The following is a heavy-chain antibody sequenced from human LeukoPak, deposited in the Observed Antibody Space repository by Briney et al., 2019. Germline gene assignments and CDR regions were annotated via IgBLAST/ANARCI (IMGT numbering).Heavy chain of an antibody. CDR3: ARRVMYYYDSSGYYA. D-gene: IGHD3-22*01. J-gene: IGHJ5*02. CDR2: INHSGST. CDR1: GGSFSGYY. Sequence: PSETLSLTCAVYGGSFSGYYWSWIRQPPGKGLEWIGEINHSGSTNYNPSLKSRVTISVDTSKNQFSLKLSSVTAADTAVYYCARRVMYYYDSSGYYAWGQGTLVTVSS. V-gene: IGHV4-34*01.